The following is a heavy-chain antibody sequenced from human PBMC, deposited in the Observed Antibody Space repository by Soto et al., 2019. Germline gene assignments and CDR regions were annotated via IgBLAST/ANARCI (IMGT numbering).Heavy chain of an antibody. CDR3: ARVTRGYYDSSGYFYFAY. Sequence: SETLSLTCAVSGGSISSTNWWTWVRQPPGKVLEWIGEIYHSGSTNYNPSLKSRVTISADKTKSQFSLRLSSVTAADTAVYYCARVTRGYYDSSGYFYFAYWGQGTLVTVSS. CDR2: IYHSGST. V-gene: IGHV4-4*02. D-gene: IGHD3-22*01. J-gene: IGHJ4*02. CDR1: GGSISSTNW.